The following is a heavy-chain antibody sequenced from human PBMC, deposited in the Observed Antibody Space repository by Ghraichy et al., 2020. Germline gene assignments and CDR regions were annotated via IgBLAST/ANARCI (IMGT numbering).Heavy chain of an antibody. D-gene: IGHD6-19*01. CDR1: GFTFSSYC. Sequence: GGSLRLSCAASGFTFSSYCMHWVRQAPGKGLVWVSRINSDGSSTNYADSVKGRFTISSDTAKNSLYLQMNSLRAEDTAVYYCALQRGGADSSGWYDCFDCWGQGTLVTVSS. V-gene: IGHV3-74*01. CDR3: ALQRGGADSSGWYDCFDC. CDR2: INSDGSST. J-gene: IGHJ4*02.